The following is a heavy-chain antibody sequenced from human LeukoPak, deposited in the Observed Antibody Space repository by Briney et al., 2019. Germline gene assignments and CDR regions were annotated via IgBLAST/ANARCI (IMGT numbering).Heavy chain of an antibody. CDR2: ISYDGSNK. V-gene: IGHV3-30-3*01. D-gene: IGHD3-22*01. CDR1: GFTFSSYA. J-gene: IGHJ4*02. CDR3: ARDYPGLGSYYYDSSGYLDY. Sequence: GGSLRLSCAASGFTFSSYAMSWVRQAPGKGLEWVAVISYDGSNKYYADSVKGRFTISRDNSKNTLYLQMNSLRAEDTAVYYCARDYPGLGSYYYDSSGYLDYWGQGTLVTVSS.